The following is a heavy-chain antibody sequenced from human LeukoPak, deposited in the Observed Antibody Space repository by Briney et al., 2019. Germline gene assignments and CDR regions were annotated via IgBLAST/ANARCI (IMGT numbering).Heavy chain of an antibody. CDR2: INHSGST. CDR1: GGSFSGYY. CDR3: ARQHWTFDY. V-gene: IGHV4-34*01. J-gene: IGHJ4*02. D-gene: IGHD1-1*01. Sequence: PSETLSLTCAVYGGSFSGYYWSWIRQPPGKGLEWIGEINHSGSTNYNPSLKSRVTISVDTSKNQFSLKLSSVTAADTAVYYRARQHWTFDYWGQGTLVTVSS.